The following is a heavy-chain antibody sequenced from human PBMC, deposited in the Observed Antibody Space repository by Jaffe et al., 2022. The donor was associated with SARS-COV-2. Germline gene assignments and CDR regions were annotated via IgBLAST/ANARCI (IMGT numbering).Heavy chain of an antibody. Sequence: QVQLVESGGGVVQPGRSLRLSCAASGFTFSSYAMHWVRQAPGKGLEWVAVISYDGSNKYYADSVKGRFTISRDNSKNTLYLQMNSLRAEDTAVYYCARNVDVWGKGTTVTVSS. J-gene: IGHJ6*04. V-gene: IGHV3-30*04. CDR2: ISYDGSNK. CDR1: GFTFSSYA. CDR3: ARNVDV.